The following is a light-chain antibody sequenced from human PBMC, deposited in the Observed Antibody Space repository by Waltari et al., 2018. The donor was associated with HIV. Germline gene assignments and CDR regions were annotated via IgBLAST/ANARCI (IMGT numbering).Light chain of an antibody. CDR1: RSVSSN. Sequence: VSTSPPATLSLSPGQRAPLSCRANRSVSSNLACYQQNPGQAPRLRIYDASNSATGVPARFSGSGSETDVTLTSSSLEPEDFAVDYCQQRSNWPGVTFGGGTKVEIK. V-gene: IGKV3-11*01. CDR2: DAS. J-gene: IGKJ4*02. CDR3: QQRSNWPGVT.